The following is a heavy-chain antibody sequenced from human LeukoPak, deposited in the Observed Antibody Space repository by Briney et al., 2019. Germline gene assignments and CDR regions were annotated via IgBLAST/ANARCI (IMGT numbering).Heavy chain of an antibody. J-gene: IGHJ4*02. D-gene: IGHD1-26*01. CDR1: GFTFSSYA. Sequence: GGSLRLSCAASGFTFSSYAMSWVRQAPGKGLEWVANIKQDGSEKYYVDSVKGRFTISRDNAKNSLYLQMNSLRAEDTAVYYCASLLSGSNQINDYWGQGTLVTVSS. V-gene: IGHV3-7*01. CDR2: IKQDGSEK. CDR3: ASLLSGSNQINDY.